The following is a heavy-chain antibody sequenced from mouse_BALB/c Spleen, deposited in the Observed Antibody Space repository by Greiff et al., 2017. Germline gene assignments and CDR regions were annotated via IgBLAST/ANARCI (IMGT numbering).Heavy chain of an antibody. V-gene: IGHV1-87*01. Sequence: QVQLKQSGAELARPGASVKLSCKASGYTFTSYWMQWVKQRPGQGLEWIGAIYPGDGDTRYTQKFKGKATLTADKSSSTAYMQLSSLASEDSAVYYCARSGGSSYFDDWGQGTTLTVSS. D-gene: IGHD1-1*01. CDR1: GYTFTSYW. CDR3: ARSGGSSYFDD. J-gene: IGHJ2*01. CDR2: IYPGDGDT.